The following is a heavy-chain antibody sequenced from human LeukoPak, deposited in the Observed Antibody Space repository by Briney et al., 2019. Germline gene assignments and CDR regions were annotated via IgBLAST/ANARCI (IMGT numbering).Heavy chain of an antibody. CDR3: AREVASGRYPVDP. D-gene: IGHD1-26*01. V-gene: IGHV1-2*02. J-gene: IGHJ5*02. CDR1: GYRFTGYY. Sequence: ASVKVSCKASGYRFTGYYVHWVRQAPGQGLEWMGWINPNSGDTHSAQRFQGRVTMTRDTSISTAYMELSRLRSDDTAVYYCAREVASGRYPVDPWGKGTLVTVSS. CDR2: INPNSGDT.